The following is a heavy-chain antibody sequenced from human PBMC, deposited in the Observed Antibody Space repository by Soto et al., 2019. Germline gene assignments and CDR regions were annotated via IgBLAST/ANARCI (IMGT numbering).Heavy chain of an antibody. Sequence: GGSLRLSCAASGFTFSSYSMNWVRQAPGKGLEWVSYISSGSSTIYYADSVKGRFTISRDNSKNMLFLQMNSLRAEDTAVYYWAKDRHPDGIWTFDYWGQGTLVTVSS. CDR2: ISSGSSTI. CDR1: GFTFSSYS. V-gene: IGHV3-48*01. CDR3: AKDRHPDGIWTFDY. J-gene: IGHJ4*02. D-gene: IGHD3-9*01.